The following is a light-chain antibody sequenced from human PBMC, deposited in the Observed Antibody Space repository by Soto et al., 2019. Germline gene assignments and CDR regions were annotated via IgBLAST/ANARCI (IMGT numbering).Light chain of an antibody. CDR2: AAS. Sequence: DLQMTQSPASLSASVGDRVTITCRASQDITNNLGWYQQKPGKAPKRLIYAASSLQSGVPSRFSGSGSGTEFTLTISSLQPEDFATYYCLQHNRYPLTFGQGTKVEIK. V-gene: IGKV1-17*01. CDR3: LQHNRYPLT. CDR1: QDITNN. J-gene: IGKJ1*01.